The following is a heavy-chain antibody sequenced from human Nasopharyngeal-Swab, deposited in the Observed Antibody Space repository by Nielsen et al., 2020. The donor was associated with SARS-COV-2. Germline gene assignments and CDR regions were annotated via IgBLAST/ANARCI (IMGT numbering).Heavy chain of an antibody. J-gene: IGHJ4*02. Sequence: GESLKISCAASGFTFSSYAMHWVRQAPGKGLEWVAVISYDGSNRYYADSVKGRFTISRDNAKNSLYLQMNSLRAEDTAVYYCARDLPHYYDSSGCLDYWGQGTLVTVSS. D-gene: IGHD3-22*01. CDR1: GFTFSSYA. V-gene: IGHV3-30*04. CDR2: ISYDGSNR. CDR3: ARDLPHYYDSSGCLDY.